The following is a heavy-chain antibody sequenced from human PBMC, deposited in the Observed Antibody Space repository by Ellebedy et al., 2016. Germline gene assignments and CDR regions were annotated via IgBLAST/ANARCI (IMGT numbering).Heavy chain of an antibody. Sequence: SETLSLTXTVSGGSISGYYWSWVRQPPGKGLEWIGYVYYSGTPNYNPSLKSRVTISLDTSKNQFSLKLSSVTAADTAVYYCARAPRSCIPYRDCFQYWYFDLWGRGTLVTVSS. V-gene: IGHV4-59*01. CDR2: VYYSGTP. J-gene: IGHJ2*01. D-gene: IGHD2-21*02. CDR3: ARAPRSCIPYRDCFQYWYFDL. CDR1: GGSISGYY.